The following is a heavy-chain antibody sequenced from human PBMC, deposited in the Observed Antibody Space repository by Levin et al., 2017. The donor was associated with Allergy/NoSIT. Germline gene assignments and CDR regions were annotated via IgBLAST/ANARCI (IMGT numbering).Heavy chain of an antibody. J-gene: IGHJ4*02. Sequence: HPGGSLRLSCAASGFTFSTYGMHWVRQAPGKGLEWVAVISYDGGNIYYGDSVKGRFTISRDNSKNRVYLQMNSLKPDDTGLYYCARVSQQRLVLGLEIDYWGQGTLVTVSS. D-gene: IGHD3-10*01. V-gene: IGHV3-30*03. CDR2: ISYDGGNI. CDR3: ARVSQQRLVLGLEIDY. CDR1: GFTFSTYG.